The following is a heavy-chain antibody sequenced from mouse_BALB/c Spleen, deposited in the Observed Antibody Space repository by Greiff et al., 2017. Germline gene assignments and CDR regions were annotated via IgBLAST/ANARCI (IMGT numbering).Heavy chain of an antibody. V-gene: IGHV5-6-4*01. Sequence: EVQLQESGGGLVKPGGSLKLSCAASGFTFSSYTMSWVRQTPEKRLEWVATISSGGSYTYYPDSVKGRFTISRDNAKNTLYLQMSSLKSEDTAMYYCTRDPRDYWGQGTTLTVSS. J-gene: IGHJ2*01. CDR1: GFTFSSYT. CDR2: ISSGGSYT. CDR3: TRDPRDY.